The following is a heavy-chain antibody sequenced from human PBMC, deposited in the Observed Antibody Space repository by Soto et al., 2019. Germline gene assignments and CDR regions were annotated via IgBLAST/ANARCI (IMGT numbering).Heavy chain of an antibody. CDR2: ITSNGGNT. D-gene: IGHD6-13*01. V-gene: IGHV3-64*01. Sequence: EVQLVESGGGLVQPGGSLRVSCAASGFTFSSYAMHWVRQAPGEGLEYVSGITSNGGNTYYANSVQGRFTISRDNSKNTLYLQMGSLRAEDMAVYYCARDPNSSWRYYCDYWGQGTLVTVSS. CDR3: ARDPNSSWRYYCDY. CDR1: GFTFSSYA. J-gene: IGHJ4*02.